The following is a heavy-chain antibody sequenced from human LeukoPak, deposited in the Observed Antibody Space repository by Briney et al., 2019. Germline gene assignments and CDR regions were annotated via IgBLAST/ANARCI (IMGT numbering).Heavy chain of an antibody. Sequence: GGSLRLSCATSGFTFSSYSMNWLRQAPGKALEWVSCISSSSLDIDYADSVRGRFTISRDNAKSSLYPQMNSLRAEDTAVYYCASEQSGNYYRPFDSWGPGTLVTVSS. D-gene: IGHD1-26*01. V-gene: IGHV3-21*01. CDR1: GFTFSSYS. CDR3: ASEQSGNYYRPFDS. CDR2: ISSSSLDI. J-gene: IGHJ4*02.